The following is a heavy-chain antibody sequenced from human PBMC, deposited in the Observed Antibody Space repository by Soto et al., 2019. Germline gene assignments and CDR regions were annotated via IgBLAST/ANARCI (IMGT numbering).Heavy chain of an antibody. CDR3: ARGEVDIVGATAPHFVY. Sequence: AGGSLRLSCAASGFTFSSYSMNWVRQAPGKGLEWVSSISSSSSYIYYADSVKGRFTISRDNAKNSLYLQMNSLRAEDTAVYYCARGEVDIVGATAPHFVYWGQGTLVTVSS. D-gene: IGHD1-26*01. CDR2: ISSSSSYI. V-gene: IGHV3-21*01. J-gene: IGHJ4*02. CDR1: GFTFSSYS.